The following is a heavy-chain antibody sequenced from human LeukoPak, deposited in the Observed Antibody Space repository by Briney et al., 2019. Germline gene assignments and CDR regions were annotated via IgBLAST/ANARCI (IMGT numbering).Heavy chain of an antibody. V-gene: IGHV3-23*01. J-gene: IGHJ4*02. CDR3: AKGVSGDYGGCLEY. CDR1: GFTFTTYA. D-gene: IGHD4-17*01. CDR2: ISADGGST. Sequence: GGSLRLSCAASGFTFTTYAMTWVRQAPGKGLEWVSAISADGGSTYYADSVMGRFTISRDNSKNTLYLQMNSLRAEDTAVYYCAKGVSGDYGGCLEYWGQRTLVTVSS.